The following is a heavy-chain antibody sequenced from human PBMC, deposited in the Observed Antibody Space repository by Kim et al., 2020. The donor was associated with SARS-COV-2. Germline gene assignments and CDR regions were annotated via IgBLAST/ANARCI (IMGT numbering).Heavy chain of an antibody. CDR1: GFTFDDYA. J-gene: IGHJ4*02. CDR2: ICCDSGSI. D-gene: IGHD3-10*01. CDR3: AKDTDYYGSGSSAAYY. Sequence: GGSLRLSCAASGFTFDDYAMHCVRQAPGKGLEWVSGICCDSGSIGYADSVKGRFTISRDNAKNSLYLQMNSLRAEDTALYYCAKDTDYYGSGSSAAYYWGPGGLLTVSS. V-gene: IGHV3-9*01.